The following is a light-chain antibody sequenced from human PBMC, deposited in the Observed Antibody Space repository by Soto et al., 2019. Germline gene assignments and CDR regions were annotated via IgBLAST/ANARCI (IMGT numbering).Light chain of an antibody. CDR1: ESVITY. CDR3: QQRYNWLPIT. Sequence: EVVLTQSPAILSLSPGDRATLSCRASESVITYLAWFQQRPGQAPRLLIYDASNRATGIPARFSGSGSGTDFTLTISSLEPEDFAVYYCQQRYNWLPITFGQGTRLEIK. V-gene: IGKV3-11*01. CDR2: DAS. J-gene: IGKJ5*01.